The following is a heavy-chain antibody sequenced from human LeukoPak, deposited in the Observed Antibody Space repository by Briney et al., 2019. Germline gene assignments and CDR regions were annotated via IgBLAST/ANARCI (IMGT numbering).Heavy chain of an antibody. CDR3: AKDLWQWLAPYFDY. D-gene: IGHD6-19*01. V-gene: IGHV3-23*01. CDR2: ISGSGGST. J-gene: IGHJ4*02. CDR1: GFTFSSYA. Sequence: PGGSMRLSCAASGFTFSSYAMSWVRQAPGKGLEWVSAISGSGGSTYYADSVKGRFTISRDNSKNTLYLQMNSLRAEDTAVYYCAKDLWQWLAPYFDYWGQGTLVTVSS.